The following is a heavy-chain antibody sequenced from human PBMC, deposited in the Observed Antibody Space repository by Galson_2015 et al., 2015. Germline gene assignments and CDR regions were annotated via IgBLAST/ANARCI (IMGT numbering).Heavy chain of an antibody. V-gene: IGHV3-74*01. J-gene: IGHJ4*02. Sequence: SLRLSCAASGFTFSSYWMHWVRHVPGKGLMWVSRIKGDGSSIIYADSVKGRFTISRDDTKNTVWLQMNSLRVEDTAVYYCARDPVDGSGHFDYWGQGTLVTASS. CDR1: GFTFSSYW. D-gene: IGHD6-19*01. CDR3: ARDPVDGSGHFDY. CDR2: IKGDGSSI.